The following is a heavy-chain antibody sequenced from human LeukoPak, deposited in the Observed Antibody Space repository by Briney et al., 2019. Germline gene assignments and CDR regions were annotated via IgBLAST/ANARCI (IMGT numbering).Heavy chain of an antibody. Sequence: SQTLSLTCTVSGGSISSADYYWSWIRQPPGKGLEWIGYIYCSGSTYYNPSLKSRVTLSVATSNNQFSLRLSSVTAADTAVYYCARARDTNPFDYWGQGTLVTVSS. CDR2: IYCSGST. V-gene: IGHV4-30-4*08. D-gene: IGHD5-24*01. CDR3: ARARDTNPFDY. J-gene: IGHJ4*02. CDR1: GGSISSADYY.